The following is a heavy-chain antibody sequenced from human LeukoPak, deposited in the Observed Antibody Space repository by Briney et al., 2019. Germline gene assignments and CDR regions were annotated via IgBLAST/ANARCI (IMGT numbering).Heavy chain of an antibody. CDR2: ISDTGSTI. D-gene: IGHD6-13*01. V-gene: IGHV3-48*03. Sequence: GGSLRLSCAASGFTFSSYELNWVRQAPGKGLEWVSYISDTGSTIYYADSVEGRFTISRDNAKNSLYLQMNSLRAEDTAVYYCAREGFSRGYYQYYYMDVWGKGTTVTVSS. CDR3: AREGFSRGYYQYYYMDV. CDR1: GFTFSSYE. J-gene: IGHJ6*03.